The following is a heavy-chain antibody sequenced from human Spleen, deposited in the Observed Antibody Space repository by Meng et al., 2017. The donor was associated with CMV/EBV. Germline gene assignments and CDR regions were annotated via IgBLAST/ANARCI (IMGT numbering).Heavy chain of an antibody. CDR3: VRSQGYSYGSRWYFDF. CDR1: GSIRRGGNY. V-gene: IGHV4-31*02. Sequence: GSIRRGGNYWTWIRQHPGKGLEWIGYIYSSGTTYYNPSLKSRVSISVDTSNNQFSLKLYSVTAADTAMYYCVRSQGYSYGSRWYFDFWGRGTLVTVSS. J-gene: IGHJ2*01. CDR2: IYSSGTT. D-gene: IGHD5-18*01.